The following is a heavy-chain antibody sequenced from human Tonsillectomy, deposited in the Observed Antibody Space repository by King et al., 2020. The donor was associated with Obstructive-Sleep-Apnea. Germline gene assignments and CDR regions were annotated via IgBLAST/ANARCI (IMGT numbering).Heavy chain of an antibody. V-gene: IGHV1-46*01. D-gene: IGHD6-13*01. Sequence: VQLVESGAEVKKPGASVKVSCKASGFTFSDYYLHWVRQAPGQGLEWMGIINPDVGTINYAQKFQGRVPMTRDTSTSTVDMELSSLISYDTAVYYCARDYGSSWTGGFDYWGQGTPVTVSS. CDR3: ARDYGSSWTGGFDY. CDR1: GFTFSDYY. CDR2: INPDVGTI. J-gene: IGHJ4*02.